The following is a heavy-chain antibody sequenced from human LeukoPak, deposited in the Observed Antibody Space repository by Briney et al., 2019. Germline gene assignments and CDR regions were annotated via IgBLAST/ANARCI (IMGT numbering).Heavy chain of an antibody. CDR2: IRYDGSNK. CDR1: GFTFSSYG. V-gene: IGHV3-30*02. CDR3: AKSSRRITIFGVGGY. D-gene: IGHD3-3*01. Sequence: GGSLRLSCAASGFTFSSYGMHWVRQAPGKGLEWVAFIRYDGSNKYYADSVKGRFTISRDNSKNTLYLQMNSLRAEDTAVYYCAKSSRRITIFGVGGYWGQGTLVTVSS. J-gene: IGHJ4*02.